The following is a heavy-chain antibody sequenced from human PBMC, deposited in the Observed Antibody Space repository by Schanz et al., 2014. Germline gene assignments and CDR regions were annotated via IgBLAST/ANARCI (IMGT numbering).Heavy chain of an antibody. J-gene: IGHJ6*02. Sequence: QVQLVESGGGLVKPGGSLRLSCAASGFTFRDYYMSWIRQAPGKGLEWVSDISSGSSYANYADSVKGRFTISRDNAKNSLFLPMHSLSVEDTAVYYCARLLVGCGSGICDVWGQGTSVTVSS. CDR2: ISSGSSYA. CDR1: GFTFRDYY. CDR3: ARLLVGCGSGICDV. D-gene: IGHD3-10*01. V-gene: IGHV3-11*06.